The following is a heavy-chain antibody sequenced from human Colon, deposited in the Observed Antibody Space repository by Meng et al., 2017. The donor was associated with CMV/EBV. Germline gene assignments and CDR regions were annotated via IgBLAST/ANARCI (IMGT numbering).Heavy chain of an antibody. V-gene: IGHV3-21*01. J-gene: IGHJ3*02. CDR1: GFTFSSYS. D-gene: IGHD6-13*01. Sequence: GGSLRLSCAASGFTFSSYSMNWVRQAPGKGLEWVSSISSSSSYIYYVDSVKGRFTISRDNAKNSLYLQMNSLRAEDTAVYYCARDRDSSSSVDAFDIWGQGTMVTVSS. CDR3: ARDRDSSSSVDAFDI. CDR2: ISSSSSYI.